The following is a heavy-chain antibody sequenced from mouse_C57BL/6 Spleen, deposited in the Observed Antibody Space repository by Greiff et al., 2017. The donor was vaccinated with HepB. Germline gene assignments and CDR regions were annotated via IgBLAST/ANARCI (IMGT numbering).Heavy chain of an antibody. J-gene: IGHJ4*01. Sequence: QVQLKESGAELMKPGASVKLSCKATGYTFTGYWIEWVKQRPGHGLEWIGEILPGSGSTNYNEKFKGKATFTADTSSNTAYMQLSSLTTEDSAIYYCARTVLGGAGYRSSLRGYAMDYWGQGTSVTVSS. CDR3: ARTVLGGAGYRSSLRGYAMDY. D-gene: IGHD1-1*01. CDR2: ILPGSGST. CDR1: GYTFTGYW. V-gene: IGHV1-9*01.